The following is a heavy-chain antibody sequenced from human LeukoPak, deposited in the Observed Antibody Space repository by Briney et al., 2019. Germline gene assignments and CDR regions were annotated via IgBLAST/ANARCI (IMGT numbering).Heavy chain of an antibody. D-gene: IGHD2-15*01. J-gene: IGHJ6*02. CDR2: IDYSGST. Sequence: SDTLSLTCTVSGASISNSFWSWIRQAPGTGLEDVGYIDYSGSTNYDPSLNSRVTISVDTSKNQFSLKLSSVTAADTAVYFCARGGGWISYHYCTMDVWGQGTTVTVSS. V-gene: IGHV4-59*07. CDR3: ARGGGWISYHYCTMDV. CDR1: GASISNSF.